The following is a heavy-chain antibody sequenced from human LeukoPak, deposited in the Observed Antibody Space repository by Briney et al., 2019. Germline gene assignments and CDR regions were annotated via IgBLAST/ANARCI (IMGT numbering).Heavy chain of an antibody. CDR3: ARDQGSYGGFDY. D-gene: IGHD5-18*01. Sequence: PSETLSLTCTVSGGSVSSGSYYWSWIRQPPGKGLEWIGYIYYSGSTNYNPSLKSRVTISVDTPKNQFSLKLSSVTAADTAVYYCARDQGSYGGFDYWGQGTLVTVSS. CDR1: GGSVSSGSYY. V-gene: IGHV4-61*01. CDR2: IYYSGST. J-gene: IGHJ4*02.